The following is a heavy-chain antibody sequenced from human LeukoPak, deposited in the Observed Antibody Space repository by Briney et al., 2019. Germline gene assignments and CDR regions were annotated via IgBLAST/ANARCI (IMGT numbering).Heavy chain of an antibody. CDR3: ARYGSGSYARFDY. Sequence: SETLSLTCTVSGCSISSYYRRWVRQPPGKGLEWVWYIYYSGSTNYNPSLKSRVTISVNTSKNQYSLNLSPVTAADTAVYYSARYGSGSYARFDYWGQGTLVTVSS. V-gene: IGHV4-59*08. D-gene: IGHD3-16*01. J-gene: IGHJ4*02. CDR1: GCSISSYY. CDR2: IYYSGST.